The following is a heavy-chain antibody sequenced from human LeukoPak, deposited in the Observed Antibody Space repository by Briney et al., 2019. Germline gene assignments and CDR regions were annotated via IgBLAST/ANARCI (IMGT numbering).Heavy chain of an antibody. CDR1: GFTFSSNY. CDR3: ARDYSSGWYYYYYYMDV. J-gene: IGHJ6*03. D-gene: IGHD6-19*01. V-gene: IGHV3-66*01. Sequence: PGGSLRLSCAASGFTFSSNYMSWVRQAPGKGLEWVSVIYSGGSTYYADSVKGRFTISRDNSKNTLYLQMNSLRAEDTAVYYCARDYSSGWYYYYYYMDVWGKGTTVTVSS. CDR2: IYSGGST.